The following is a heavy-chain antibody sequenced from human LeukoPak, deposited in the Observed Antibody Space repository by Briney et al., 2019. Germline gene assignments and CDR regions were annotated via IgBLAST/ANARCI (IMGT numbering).Heavy chain of an antibody. D-gene: IGHD5-24*01. V-gene: IGHV1-46*01. J-gene: IGHJ4*02. CDR2: INPSGGST. CDR1: GYTFTSYY. Sequence: GASVKVSCKASGYTFTSYYMHWVRQAPGQGLEWMGIINPSGGSTSYAQKFQGRVTMTRDTSTSTAYMELSSLRSEDTAVYYCARDSRDGYNPAAYFDYWGQGTLVTVSS. CDR3: ARDSRDGYNPAAYFDY.